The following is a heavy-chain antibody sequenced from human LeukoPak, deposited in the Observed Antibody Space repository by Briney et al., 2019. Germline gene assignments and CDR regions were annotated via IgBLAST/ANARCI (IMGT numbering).Heavy chain of an antibody. CDR3: AKSVVVITFRFDD. D-gene: IGHD2-15*01. V-gene: IGHV3-23*01. CDR1: GFTFNTYV. J-gene: IGHJ4*02. Sequence: PGGSLRLSCAASGFTFNTYVMSWVRQAPGKGLEWVSAINGGGSNTYYADSVNGRFTISRDNSKNMVYLTMNNLRADDTAVSFCAKSVVVITFRFDDWGQGALVTVSS. CDR2: INGGGSNT.